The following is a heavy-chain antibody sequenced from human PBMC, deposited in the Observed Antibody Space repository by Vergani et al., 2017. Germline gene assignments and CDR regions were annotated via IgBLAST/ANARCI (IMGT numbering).Heavy chain of an antibody. J-gene: IGHJ5*02. CDR1: GFTSAGYA. CDR2: VSWNSNSI. V-gene: IGHV3-9*02. CDR3: AKDLGTSSGGGWFDA. Sequence: EVQLEESGGGLVLPGRSLRLSCVASGFTSAGYAMYWVRQAPGKGLEWVSGVSWNSNSIGYADSVKGRFTISRDNAKDSLYLQMNSLRAEDTALYYCAKDLGTSSGGGWFDAWGQGTLVTVSS. D-gene: IGHD6-6*01.